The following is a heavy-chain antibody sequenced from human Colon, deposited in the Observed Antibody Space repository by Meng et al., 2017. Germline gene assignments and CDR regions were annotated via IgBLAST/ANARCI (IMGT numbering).Heavy chain of an antibody. CDR3: AKDRLYGDGIWDFDL. CDR2: IEPGDVKT. D-gene: IGHD4-17*01. CDR1: KFTFSTYA. J-gene: IGHJ2*01. V-gene: IGHV3-23*01. Sequence: EGRIWEYGGGLVLPGGSLRLSGEASKFTFSTYARSGVRQAPGQGLEWVSGIEPGDVKTYADSVKGRFAISRDSSTRTVYLQLNSLRADDTATYYCAKDRLYGDGIWDFDLWGRGTLVTVS.